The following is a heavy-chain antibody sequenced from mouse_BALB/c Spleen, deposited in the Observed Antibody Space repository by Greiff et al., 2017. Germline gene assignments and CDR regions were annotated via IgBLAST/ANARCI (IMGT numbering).Heavy chain of an antibody. CDR2: IYPGSGST. Sequence: LQQPGSELVRPGASVKLSCKASGYTFTSYWMHWVKQRPGQGLEWIGNIYPGSGSTNYDEKFKSKATLTVDTSSSTAYMQLSSLISEDSAVYYCTATDYYGSSYGFAYWGQGTLVTVSA. V-gene: IGHV1S22*01. J-gene: IGHJ3*01. CDR3: TATDYYGSSYGFAY. D-gene: IGHD1-1*01. CDR1: GYTFTSYW.